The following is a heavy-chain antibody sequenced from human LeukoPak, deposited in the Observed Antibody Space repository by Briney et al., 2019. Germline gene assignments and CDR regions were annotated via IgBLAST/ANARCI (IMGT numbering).Heavy chain of an antibody. V-gene: IGHV4-59*01. D-gene: IGHD5-18*01. CDR2: FYYSGST. CDR3: ASKDTSLVLDY. CDR1: GGSISSYY. Sequence: SETLSLTCTVSGGSISSYYWSWIRQPPGKGLEWIGYFYYSGSTNYNPSLKSRVTISVDTSKNRFSLILSSVTAADTAVYYCASKDTSLVLDYWGQGTLVTVSS. J-gene: IGHJ4*02.